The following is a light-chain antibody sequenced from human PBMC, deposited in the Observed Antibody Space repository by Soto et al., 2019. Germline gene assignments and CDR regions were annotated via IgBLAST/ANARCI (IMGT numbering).Light chain of an antibody. CDR2: AAS. CDR3: LQHYSYPWT. Sequence: DIQLTQSPPFLSASVGDRVTITCRASQDISSSLAWYQQKPGKAPKLLIFAASTLQSGVPSRFSGSGSGTEFTLTISSLQPEDFATYSCLQHYSYPWTFGQGTKVDI. V-gene: IGKV1-9*01. CDR1: QDISSS. J-gene: IGKJ1*01.